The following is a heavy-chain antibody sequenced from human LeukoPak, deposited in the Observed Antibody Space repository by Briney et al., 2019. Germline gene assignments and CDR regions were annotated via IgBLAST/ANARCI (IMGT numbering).Heavy chain of an antibody. CDR2: ISSSGSTI. CDR3: ARDQNAMVRGGFDY. D-gene: IGHD3-10*01. CDR1: GFTFSSYS. J-gene: IGHJ4*02. V-gene: IGHV3-48*04. Sequence: GGSLRLSCAASGFTFSSYSMNWVRQAPGKGLEWVSYISSSGSTIYYADSVKGRFTISRDNAKNSLYLQMNSLRAEDTAVYYCARDQNAMVRGGFDYWGQGTLVTVSS.